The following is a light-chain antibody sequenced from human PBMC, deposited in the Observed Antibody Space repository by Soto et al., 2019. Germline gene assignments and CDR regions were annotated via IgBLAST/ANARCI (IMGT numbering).Light chain of an antibody. Sequence: EIVLTQSPATLSLSPGERATLSCRASQSVSIHLGWYQQKPGQAPRLLIYDASNRATGIPARFSGSGSGTDFTLTISSLEPEDFVVYYCQQRSNWPYTFGQGTKVDIK. CDR2: DAS. CDR3: QQRSNWPYT. CDR1: QSVSIH. J-gene: IGKJ2*01. V-gene: IGKV3-11*01.